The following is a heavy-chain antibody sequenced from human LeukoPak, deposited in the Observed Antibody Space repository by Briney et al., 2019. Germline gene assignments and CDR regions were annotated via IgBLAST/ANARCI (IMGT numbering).Heavy chain of an antibody. CDR1: GSTFTDYG. D-gene: IGHD5-12*01. J-gene: IGHJ4*02. Sequence: ASVKLSCYASGSTFTDYGVRWLRQAPGQGLEWMGRISGFNGNTDYAQKFQDRATMTTDTSTSTDYMELRSLTFDDTAMYYCAKGRKVAEGDYWGQGTLVTVSS. CDR2: ISGFNGNT. V-gene: IGHV1-18*01. CDR3: AKGRKVAEGDY.